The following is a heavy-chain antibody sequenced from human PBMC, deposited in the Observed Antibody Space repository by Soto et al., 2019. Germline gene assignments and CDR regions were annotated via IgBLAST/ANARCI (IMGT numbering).Heavy chain of an antibody. V-gene: IGHV3-30*04. D-gene: IGHD2-15*01. J-gene: IGHJ4*02. Sequence: QVQLVESGGGVVQPGRSLRLSCAASGFTFSAYAMHWVRQAPGKGLEWVAFISYDGTYKYYADSVKGRFTISRDNSKNTLIPQMDSLRAEDTAVYYCARDPRLGMEVVVSFDYWGQGTLVSVS. CDR2: ISYDGTYK. CDR1: GFTFSAYA. CDR3: ARDPRLGMEVVVSFDY.